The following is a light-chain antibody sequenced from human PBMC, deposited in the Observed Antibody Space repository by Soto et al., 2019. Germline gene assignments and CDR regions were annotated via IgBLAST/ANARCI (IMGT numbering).Light chain of an antibody. CDR2: GAS. Sequence: EIVLTQSPGPLSLSPGARAPLSCRARQSVSSSYLAWYQQKPGQAPRLLIYGASSRATGIPDRFSGSGSGTDFTLTISRLEPEDFAVYYCQQYGSSPWTFGQGTKVDIK. J-gene: IGKJ1*01. CDR1: QSVSSSY. V-gene: IGKV3-20*01. CDR3: QQYGSSPWT.